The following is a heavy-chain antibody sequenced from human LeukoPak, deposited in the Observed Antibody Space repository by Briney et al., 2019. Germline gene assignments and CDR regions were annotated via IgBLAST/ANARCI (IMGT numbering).Heavy chain of an antibody. CDR1: GFTFSSYD. V-gene: IGHV3-33*01. Sequence: GGSLRLSCAASGFTFSSYDMHWVRQAPGKGLGWVSVLWNDGNNRYYADSVKARFTISRDNSKNTLYLQMHSMRPEDTAVYYCARVTLSMGENGFDLWGQGTMVTVPS. CDR2: LWNDGNNR. CDR3: ARVTLSMGENGFDL. J-gene: IGHJ3*01. D-gene: IGHD2/OR15-2a*01.